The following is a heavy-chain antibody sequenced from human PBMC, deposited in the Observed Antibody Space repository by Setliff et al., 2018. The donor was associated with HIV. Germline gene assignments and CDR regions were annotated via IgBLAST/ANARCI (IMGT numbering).Heavy chain of an antibody. CDR2: IYFSGTP. D-gene: IGHD2-8*02. CDR3: ARRGLWSYETGGNPTATFDY. CDR1: GGSINSRSYY. J-gene: IGHJ4*02. Sequence: LSLTCTVSGGSINSRSYYWAWIRQPPGKGLEWVASIYFSGTPYYNPSLKNRVTISVDTSKTQFSLKLSSVTAADTAVYYCARRGLWSYETGGNPTATFDYWGQGVLVTVSS. V-gene: IGHV4-39*01.